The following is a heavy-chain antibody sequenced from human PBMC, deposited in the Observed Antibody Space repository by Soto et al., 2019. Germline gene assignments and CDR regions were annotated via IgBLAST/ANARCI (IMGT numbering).Heavy chain of an antibody. Sequence: PGESLKISCKASGYIFTSNWIAWVRQMPGKGLEWMGIIYPGDSDTRYSPSFQGQVTISADKSISTAYLQWSSLKASDTAIYYCARHPTFSSSSDWLDPWGQGTLVTVSS. CDR1: GYIFTSNW. D-gene: IGHD6-6*01. CDR2: IYPGDSDT. J-gene: IGHJ5*02. CDR3: ARHPTFSSSSDWLDP. V-gene: IGHV5-51*01.